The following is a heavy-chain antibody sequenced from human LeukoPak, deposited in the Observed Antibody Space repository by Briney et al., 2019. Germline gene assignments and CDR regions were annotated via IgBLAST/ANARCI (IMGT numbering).Heavy chain of an antibody. CDR3: ARDWSDSGYDFIRFDP. Sequence: ASVKVSCKASGGTFSNYAISWVRQAPGQGLEYMGGIIPIFGTANYAQKFQGRVTITADTSTSTAYMELRSLRSDDTAVYYCARDWSDSGYDFIRFDPWGQGTLVTVSS. CDR2: IIPIFGTA. D-gene: IGHD5-12*01. J-gene: IGHJ5*02. V-gene: IGHV1-69*06. CDR1: GGTFSNYA.